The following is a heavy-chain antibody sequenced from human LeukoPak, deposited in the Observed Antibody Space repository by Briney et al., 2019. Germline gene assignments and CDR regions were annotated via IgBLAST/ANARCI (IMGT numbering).Heavy chain of an antibody. V-gene: IGHV4-34*01. CDR1: GGSFSGYY. Sequence: SETLSLTCAVYGGSFSGYYWSWIRQPPGKGLEWIGEINHSGSTNYNPSLKSQVTISVDTSKNQFSLKLSSVTAADTAVYYCASSAVAGDDYWGQGTLVTVSS. CDR3: ASSAVAGDDY. D-gene: IGHD6-19*01. J-gene: IGHJ4*02. CDR2: INHSGST.